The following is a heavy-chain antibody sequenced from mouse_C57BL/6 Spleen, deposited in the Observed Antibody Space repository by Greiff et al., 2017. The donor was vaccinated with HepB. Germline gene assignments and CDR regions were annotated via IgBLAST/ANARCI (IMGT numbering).Heavy chain of an antibody. V-gene: IGHV5-4*01. CDR3: AREGTGTSWYFDV. D-gene: IGHD4-1*01. CDR2: ISDGGSYT. CDR1: GFTFSSYA. Sequence: EVKLQESGGGLVKPGGSLKLSCAASGFTFSSYAMSWVRQTPEKRLEWVATISDGGSYTYYPDNVKGRFTISRENAKNNLYLQMSHLKSEDTAMYYCAREGTGTSWYFDVWGTGTTVTVSS. J-gene: IGHJ1*03.